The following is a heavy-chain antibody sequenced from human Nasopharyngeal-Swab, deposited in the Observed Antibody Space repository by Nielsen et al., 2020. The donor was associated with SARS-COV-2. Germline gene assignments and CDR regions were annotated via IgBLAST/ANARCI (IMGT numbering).Heavy chain of an antibody. V-gene: IGHV4-39*07. CDR2: IYYSGST. J-gene: IGHJ4*02. D-gene: IGHD3-16*01. CDR3: ARAPRGIMITFGGVNPHSYYFDY. CDR1: GGSNSSSSYY. Sequence: SETLSLTCAVSGGSNSSSSYYWGWIRQPPGKGLEWIGSIYYSGSTYYNPSLKSRVTISVDTSKNQFSLKLTSVTAADTAVYYCARAPRGIMITFGGVNPHSYYFDYWGQGTLVTVSS.